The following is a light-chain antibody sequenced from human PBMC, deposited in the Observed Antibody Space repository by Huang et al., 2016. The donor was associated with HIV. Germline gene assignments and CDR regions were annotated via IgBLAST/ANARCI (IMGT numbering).Light chain of an antibody. CDR3: QQYYNWPWT. CDR1: QSVSTN. V-gene: IGKV3-15*01. CDR2: GAS. Sequence: EIVMTQSPATLSVSPGRRATLSCRASQSVSTNLAWYQQKPGQAPRLLIYGASTRATGIPAKFSGSGSGTEFTLTITSLQSEDFAIYYCQQYYNWPWTFGQGTKVEIK. J-gene: IGKJ1*01.